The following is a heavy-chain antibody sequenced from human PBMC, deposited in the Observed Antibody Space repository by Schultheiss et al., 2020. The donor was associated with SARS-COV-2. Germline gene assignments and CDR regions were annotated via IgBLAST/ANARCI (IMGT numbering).Heavy chain of an antibody. V-gene: IGHV4-59*08. CDR1: GFDFSNIW. D-gene: IGHD6-19*01. Sequence: GSLRLSCAASGFDFSNIWMSWVRQAPGKGLEWIGNIYYNGSTNYNPSLKSRVTISVDTSKNQFSLRLSSVTAADTAVYYCASAAVGGTATFDIWGQGTLVTVSS. CDR2: IYYNGST. CDR3: ASAAVGGTATFDI. J-gene: IGHJ4*03.